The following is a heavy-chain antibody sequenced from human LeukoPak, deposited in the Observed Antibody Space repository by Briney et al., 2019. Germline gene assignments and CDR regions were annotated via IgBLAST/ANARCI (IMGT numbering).Heavy chain of an antibody. Sequence: GGSLRLSCAGSGFTFRSFAVSWVRLAPGKGLEWVSAISGSGGRTYYADSVKGRFTISRDNSKNTLFLQMNSLRAEDTAVYYCAKVIPPGWGQGTLVTVSS. J-gene: IGHJ4*02. D-gene: IGHD2-2*02. CDR2: ISGSGGRT. V-gene: IGHV3-23*01. CDR3: AKVIPPG. CDR1: GFTFRSFA.